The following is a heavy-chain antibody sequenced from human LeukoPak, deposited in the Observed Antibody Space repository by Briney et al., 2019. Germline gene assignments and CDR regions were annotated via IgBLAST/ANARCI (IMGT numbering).Heavy chain of an antibody. CDR3: ARLPYCGGDCYPNWFDT. V-gene: IGHV5-51*01. D-gene: IGHD2-21*02. J-gene: IGHJ5*01. CDR1: GYSFTNYW. CDR2: IYPGDSGT. Sequence: GESLKISCKGSGYSFTNYWIGWVRQMPGKGLELMGVIYPGDSGTRYSPSFQGQVTISADKSISSAYLQWSSLNASDIAMYYCARLPYCGGDCYPNWFDTWGQGTLGTVSS.